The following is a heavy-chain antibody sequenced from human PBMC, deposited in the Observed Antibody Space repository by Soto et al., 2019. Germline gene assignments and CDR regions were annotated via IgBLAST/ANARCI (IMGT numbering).Heavy chain of an antibody. CDR2: INPSGGST. CDR3: ARDRPVVRFLEWLSKAYGMDV. V-gene: IGHV1-46*01. CDR1: GYTFTSYY. J-gene: IGHJ6*02. D-gene: IGHD3-3*01. Sequence: EASVKVSCKASGYTFTSYYMHWVRQAPGQGLEWMGIINPSGGSTSYAQKFQGRVTMTRDTSTSTVYMELSSLRSEDTAVYYCARDRPVVRFLEWLSKAYGMDVWGQGTTVTVSS.